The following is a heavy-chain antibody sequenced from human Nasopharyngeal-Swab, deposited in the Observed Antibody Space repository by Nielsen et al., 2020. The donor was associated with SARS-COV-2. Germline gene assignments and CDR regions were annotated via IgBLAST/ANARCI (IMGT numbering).Heavy chain of an antibody. D-gene: IGHD5-24*01. CDR3: ARDHGSRDAFDI. V-gene: IGHV4-61*01. CDR2: IYYSGST. Sequence: GSLRLSCTVSGGSVSSGSYYWSWIRPPPGKGLEWIGYIYYSGSTNYNPSLKSRVTISVDTSKNQFSLKLSSVTAADTAVYYCARDHGSRDAFDIWGQGTMVTVSS. CDR1: GGSVSSGSYY. J-gene: IGHJ3*02.